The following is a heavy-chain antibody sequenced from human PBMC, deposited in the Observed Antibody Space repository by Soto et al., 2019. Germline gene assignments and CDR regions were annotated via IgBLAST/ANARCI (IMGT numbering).Heavy chain of an antibody. V-gene: IGHV3-33*01. J-gene: IGHJ3*02. CDR1: GFTFSSYG. Sequence: QVQLVESGGGVVQPGWSLRLSCAASGFTFSSYGMHWVRQAPGKGLEWVAVIWYDGSNKYYADSVKGRFTISRDNSKNTLYLQMNSLRAEDTAVYYCASSKGYSPDDAFDIWGQGTMVTVSS. CDR2: IWYDGSNK. D-gene: IGHD2-2*02. CDR3: ASSKGYSPDDAFDI.